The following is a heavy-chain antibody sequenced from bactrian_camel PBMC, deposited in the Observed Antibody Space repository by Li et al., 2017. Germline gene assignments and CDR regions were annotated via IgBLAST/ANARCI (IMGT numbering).Heavy chain of an antibody. CDR1: AATYYSNC. D-gene: IGHD5*01. V-gene: IGHV3S53*01. CDR3: VADETGWGNFGH. CDR2: IDLYGTI. J-gene: IGHJ6*01. Sequence: HVQLVESGGGSVQAGGSLRLSCVADAATYYSNCIGWFRQPQGKEREGVAAIDLYGTIIYVDSVKGRFAVSRDNAKKTLYLQMNSLKPEDTARYYCVADETGWGNFGHWGQGTQVTVS.